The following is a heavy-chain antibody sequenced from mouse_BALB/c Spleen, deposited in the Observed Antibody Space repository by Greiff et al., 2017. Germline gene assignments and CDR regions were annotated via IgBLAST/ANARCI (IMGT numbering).Heavy chain of an antibody. J-gene: IGHJ3*01. V-gene: IGHV5-4*02. CDR1: GFTFSDYY. Sequence: EVHLVESGGGLVKPGGSLKLSCAASGFTFSDYYMYWVRQTPEKRLEWVATISDGGSYTYYPDSVKGRFTISRDNAKNNLYLQMSSLKSEDTAMYYCARGLRLAWFAYWGQGTLVTVSA. D-gene: IGHD2-4*01. CDR3: ARGLRLAWFAY. CDR2: ISDGGSYT.